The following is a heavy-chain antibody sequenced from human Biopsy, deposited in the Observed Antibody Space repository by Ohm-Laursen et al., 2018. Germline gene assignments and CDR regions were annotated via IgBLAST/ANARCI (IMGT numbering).Heavy chain of an antibody. CDR1: DGSINSYY. J-gene: IGHJ4*02. CDR2: IYYSGST. Sequence: SETLPLTCTVSDGSINSYYWNWIRQPPGKRLEWIGNIYYSGSTNFNPSLKNRVTISVDTSKNQFSLKLSSVTAADTAVYFCARGSSYGYDFDYWGQGTLVAVSS. CDR3: ARGSSYGYDFDY. D-gene: IGHD5-18*01. V-gene: IGHV4-59*01.